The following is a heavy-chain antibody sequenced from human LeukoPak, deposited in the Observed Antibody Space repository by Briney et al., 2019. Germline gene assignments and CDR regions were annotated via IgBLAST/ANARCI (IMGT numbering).Heavy chain of an antibody. CDR2: ISTSGSSV. CDR3: ARVGREVTTGYFDE. D-gene: IGHD2-21*02. J-gene: IGHJ4*02. Sequence: GGSLRLSCAVSGFTFPDYYMTWVRQAPGKGLEWVAYISTSGSSVYYADSLKGRFTVSRDNAKSSLFLQVDSLTVADTAVYYCARVGREVTTGYFDEGGQGTLVGVS. V-gene: IGHV3-11*04. CDR1: GFTFPDYY.